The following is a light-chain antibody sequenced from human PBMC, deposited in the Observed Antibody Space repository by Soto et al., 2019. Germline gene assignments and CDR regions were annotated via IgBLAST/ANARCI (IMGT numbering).Light chain of an antibody. CDR3: QQYNNWPRT. CDR1: QSVSSN. Sequence: EVVMTQSPATLSVSPGERATLSCRASQSVSSNLGWYQQKPGQAPRLLIYGASTRATGIPARFSGSGSGTEFTLTITSLQSEDFAVYYCQQYNNWPRTLGQGTKVEIK. J-gene: IGKJ1*01. V-gene: IGKV3-15*01. CDR2: GAS.